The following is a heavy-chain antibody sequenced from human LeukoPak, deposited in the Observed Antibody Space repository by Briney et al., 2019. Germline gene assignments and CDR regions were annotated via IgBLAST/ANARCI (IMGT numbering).Heavy chain of an antibody. V-gene: IGHV4-34*01. Sequence: SETLSLTCAVYGGSFSGYYWSWIRQPPGKGLEWIGEINHSGSTNYNPSLKSRVTISVDTSKNQFSLKLSSVTAADTAVYYCARGYCSSTRCYGGFDPWGQGTLVTVSS. CDR1: GGSFSGYY. CDR2: INHSGST. D-gene: IGHD2-2*01. CDR3: ARGYCSSTRCYGGFDP. J-gene: IGHJ5*02.